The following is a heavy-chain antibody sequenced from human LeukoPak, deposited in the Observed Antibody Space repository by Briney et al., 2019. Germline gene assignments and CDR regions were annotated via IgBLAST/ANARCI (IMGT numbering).Heavy chain of an antibody. V-gene: IGHV3-23*01. CDR3: AKRGAEVGTTIAPGDY. J-gene: IGHJ4*02. CDR2: ISGSGGST. CDR1: GFTFSSYA. Sequence: GGSLRLSCAASGFTFSSYAMSWVRQAPGKGLEWVSAISGSGGSTYYADSVKGRFTISRDSSKNTLYLQMNSLRAEDTAVYYCAKRGAEVGTTIAPGDYWGQGSLVTVSS. D-gene: IGHD1-26*01.